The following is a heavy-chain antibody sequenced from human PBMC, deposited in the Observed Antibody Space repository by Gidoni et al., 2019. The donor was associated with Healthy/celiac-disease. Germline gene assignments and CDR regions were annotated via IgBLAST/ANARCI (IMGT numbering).Heavy chain of an antibody. D-gene: IGHD2-2*01. CDR2: INPNSGGT. Sequence: QVQLVQAGAEAKTPGAAVRVSCKASGCNFTGSEKTWVRQAPGQGLEWMGWINPNSGGTNYAQKFQGRVTMTRDTSISTAYMELSRLRSDDTAVYYCARVYQLHTPRSYYSYGMDVWGQGTTVTVSS. V-gene: IGHV1-2*02. CDR3: ARVYQLHTPRSYYSYGMDV. J-gene: IGHJ6*02. CDR1: GCNFTGSE.